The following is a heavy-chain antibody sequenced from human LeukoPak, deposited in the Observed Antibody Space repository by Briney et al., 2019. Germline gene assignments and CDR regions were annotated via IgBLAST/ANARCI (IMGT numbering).Heavy chain of an antibody. CDR1: GFTISTYG. CDR3: AKDLGSSGWYIDY. J-gene: IGHJ4*02. CDR2: NSGGSS. D-gene: IGHD6-19*01. Sequence: GRSLRLSCAASGFTISTYGVYWVRQAPGKGLEWVSSNSGGSSYYADSVKGRFTISRDNSKNTLYLQMNSLRAEDTAVYYCAKDLGSSGWYIDYWGQGTLVTVSS. V-gene: IGHV3-23*01.